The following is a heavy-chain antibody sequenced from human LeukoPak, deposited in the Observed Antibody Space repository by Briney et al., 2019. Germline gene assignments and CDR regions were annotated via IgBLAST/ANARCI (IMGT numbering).Heavy chain of an antibody. CDR3: ASGYGSGSNYRLGY. CDR2: ISDDGRNK. Sequence: GGSLRLSCAASGFTFSSYVMHWVRQAPGKGLEWVALISDDGRNKYYADSVKGRFTISRDNSENTLYLQMNSLRAEDTAVYYCASGYGSGSNYRLGYWGQGTLVTVSS. CDR1: GFTFSSYV. V-gene: IGHV3-30*04. J-gene: IGHJ4*02. D-gene: IGHD3-10*01.